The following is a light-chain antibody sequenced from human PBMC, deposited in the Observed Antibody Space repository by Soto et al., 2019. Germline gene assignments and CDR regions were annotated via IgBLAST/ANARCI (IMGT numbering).Light chain of an antibody. V-gene: IGKV3-15*01. CDR1: QSVSVY. Sequence: EIVLTQSPATLSLSPGERATLSCRASQSVSVYLAWYQQKPGQAPRLLIYYASTRATGIPARFSGSGSGTEFTLTISSLQSEDFALYYCQQYNDWPPITFGQGTRLEIK. CDR3: QQYNDWPPIT. J-gene: IGKJ5*01. CDR2: YAS.